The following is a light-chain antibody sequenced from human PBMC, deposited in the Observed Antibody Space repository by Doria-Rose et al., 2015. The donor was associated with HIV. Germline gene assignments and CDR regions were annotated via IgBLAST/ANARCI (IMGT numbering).Light chain of an antibody. J-gene: IGKJ1*01. CDR3: QQFDSFPRT. CDR1: QGISRY. CDR2: GAS. Sequence: DIQMTQSPSFLSASVGVRVTITCRASQGISRYLAWYQQEPGKAHTLLIFGASTLQSGVPSRFSGSGSGTEFTLTISSLQPEDFATYYCQQFDSFPRTFGQGTKVELK. V-gene: IGKV1-9*01.